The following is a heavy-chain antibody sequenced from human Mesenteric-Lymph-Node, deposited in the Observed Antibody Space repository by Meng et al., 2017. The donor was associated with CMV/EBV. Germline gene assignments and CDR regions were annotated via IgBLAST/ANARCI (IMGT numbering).Heavy chain of an antibody. CDR1: GFTFDDYA. D-gene: IGHD3/OR15-3a*01. J-gene: IGHJ4*02. CDR2: ISWNSGSI. V-gene: IGHV3-9*01. Sequence: GGSLRLSCAASGFTFDDYAMHWVRQAPGKGLEWVSGISWNSGSIGYADSVKGRFTISRDNAKNSLYLQMNSLRAEDTAVYYCARKFGLVLPIDYWGQGTLVTVSS. CDR3: ARKFGLVLPIDY.